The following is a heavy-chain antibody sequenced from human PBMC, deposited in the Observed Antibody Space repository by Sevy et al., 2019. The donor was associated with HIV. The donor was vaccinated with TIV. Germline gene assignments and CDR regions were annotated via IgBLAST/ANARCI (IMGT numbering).Heavy chain of an antibody. V-gene: IGHV3-73*01. D-gene: IGHD6-13*01. CDR3: TRGGARDSSSWYDYFDY. J-gene: IGHJ4*02. CDR2: IRSKGNSYAT. Sequence: GGSLRLSCAASGFTFSGSAMQWVRQASGKGLEWAGRIRSKGNSYATAYAASVKGRFTISRDDSKNTVYLQMNSLKTEDTAVYYCTRGGARDSSSWYDYFDYWGQGTLVTVSS. CDR1: GFTFSGSA.